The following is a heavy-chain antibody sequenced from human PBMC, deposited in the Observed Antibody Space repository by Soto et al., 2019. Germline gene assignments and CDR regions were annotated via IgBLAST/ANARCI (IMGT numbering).Heavy chain of an antibody. CDR1: GFSLSTTGVG. D-gene: IGHD4-17*01. CDR2: VYWDDDK. V-gene: IGHV2-5*02. J-gene: IGHJ4*02. Sequence: QITLKESGPTLVKPTQTLTLTCSFSGFSLSTTGVGVGWLRQPPGKALEWLALVYWDDDKRYSPSLKTSLTSPKDTSKNQVVLARTSMDAVDTATYYCVYRAEPLRCGYYFDSWGQGTPVTVSS. CDR3: VYRAEPLRCGYYFDS.